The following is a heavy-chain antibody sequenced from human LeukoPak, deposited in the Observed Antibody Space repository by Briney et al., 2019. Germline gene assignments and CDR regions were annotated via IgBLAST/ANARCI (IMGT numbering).Heavy chain of an antibody. Sequence: GGPLRLSCAASGFTFSSYSMNWVRQAPGKGLEWVSSIGSSSSYIYYADSVKGRFTISRDNAKNSLYLQMSSLRAEDTAVYCCARDGIAVAGFPFDYWGQGTLVTVSS. CDR1: GFTFSSYS. CDR3: ARDGIAVAGFPFDY. D-gene: IGHD6-19*01. CDR2: IGSSSSYI. V-gene: IGHV3-21*01. J-gene: IGHJ4*02.